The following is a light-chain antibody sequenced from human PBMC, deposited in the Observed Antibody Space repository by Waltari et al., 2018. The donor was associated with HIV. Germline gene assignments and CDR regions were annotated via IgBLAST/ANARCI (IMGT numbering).Light chain of an antibody. CDR2: SNK. Sequence: QSVLTQPPSASGTPGQRVTISCSGSSSNIGSNTVNWYQQLPGTAPKLLIYSNKQRPSGLPDLFSCSKSGTSASLAITCLQSDDEPDYYCTPWDYGLSYPVFGRGTKLTVL. CDR3: TPWDYGLSYPV. J-gene: IGLJ3*02. CDR1: SSNIGSNT. V-gene: IGLV1-44*01.